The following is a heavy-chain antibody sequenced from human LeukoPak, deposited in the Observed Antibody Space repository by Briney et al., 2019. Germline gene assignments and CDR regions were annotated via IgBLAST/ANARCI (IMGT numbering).Heavy chain of an antibody. J-gene: IGHJ4*02. D-gene: IGHD6-13*01. CDR3: ARGTAAEAGIDY. V-gene: IGHV3-74*01. CDR1: GFTFSSYW. Sequence: GGSPRLSCAASGFTFSSYWMHWVRQAPGKGLVWVSHIDSDGSSTTYGDPAKGRFTISRDNAKNTLYLQMSSLRVDDTAVYYCARGTAAEAGIDYWGQGTLVTVSS. CDR2: IDSDGSST.